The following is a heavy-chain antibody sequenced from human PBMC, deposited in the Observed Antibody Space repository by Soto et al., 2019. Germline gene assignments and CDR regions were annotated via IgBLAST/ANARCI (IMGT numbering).Heavy chain of an antibody. D-gene: IGHD3-10*01. V-gene: IGHV3-74*01. CDR2: VKTDGTTA. CDR3: ARGVRNYYGTDV. J-gene: IGHJ6*02. Sequence: EVQLVEAGGGLVQPGGSLSLSCAASGFIFNNYWMHWVRQAPGKGLEWVSRVKTDGTTANYVDFVKGRFTISRDNAKNTVYLQLSSLRAEDTAVYYCARGVRNYYGTDVWGQGTTVTVSS. CDR1: GFIFNNYW.